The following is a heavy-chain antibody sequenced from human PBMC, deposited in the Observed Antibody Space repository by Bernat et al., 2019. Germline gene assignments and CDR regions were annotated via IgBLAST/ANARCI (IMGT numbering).Heavy chain of an antibody. CDR3: ARGSGIAARLGKD. CDR2: INHSGST. J-gene: IGHJ4*02. CDR1: GGSFSGYY. D-gene: IGHD6-6*01. Sequence: QVQLQQWGAGLLKPSETLSLTCAVYGGSFSGYYWSWIRQPPGKGLEWIGEINHSGSTNYNPSLKSRVTISVDTSKNQFSLKLSSVTAADTAVYYCARGSGIAARLGKDWGQGTLVTVSS. V-gene: IGHV4-34*01.